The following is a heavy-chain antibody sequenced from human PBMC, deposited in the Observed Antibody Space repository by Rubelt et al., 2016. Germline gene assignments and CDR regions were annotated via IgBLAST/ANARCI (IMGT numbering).Heavy chain of an antibody. CDR1: GYTFTSYG. CDR3: ASDADYYDSSGYYPY. CDR2: IGAYNGKP. J-gene: IGHJ4*02. V-gene: IGHV1-18*01. Sequence: QVQLVQSGAEGKKPGASVKVSCKASGYTFTSYGISWVRQAPGKGLEWMGWIGAYNGKPKYAQKPQGRVTMTTATSTSTAYMELRSLRSDDTAVYYCASDADYYDSSGYYPYWGQGTLVTVSS. D-gene: IGHD3-22*01.